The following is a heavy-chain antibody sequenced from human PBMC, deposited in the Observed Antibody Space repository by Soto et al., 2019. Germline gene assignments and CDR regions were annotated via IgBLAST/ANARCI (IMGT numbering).Heavy chain of an antibody. CDR2: ISGSGGST. CDR1: GFTFSSYA. V-gene: IGHV3-23*01. CDR3: AKDLDYGGNSGYFDY. D-gene: IGHD4-17*01. J-gene: IGHJ4*02. Sequence: GGSLRLSCAASGFTFSSYAMSWVRQAPGKGLEWVSAISGSGGSTYYADSVKGRFTISRDNSKNTLYLQMNSLRAEDTAVYYCAKDLDYGGNSGYFDYWGQGTLVTVSS.